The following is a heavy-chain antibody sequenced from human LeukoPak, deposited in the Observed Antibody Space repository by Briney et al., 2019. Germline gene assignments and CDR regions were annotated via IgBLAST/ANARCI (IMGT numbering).Heavy chain of an antibody. Sequence: GGSLRLSCAASGFTFSPYWMHRVRQVPGKGLVWVSRISSDGSGTIYADSVKGRFTISRDNAKNTLYLQMDSLRAEDTAVYYCARDRGGSGPTTVDYWGQGTLVTVSS. CDR2: ISSDGSGT. V-gene: IGHV3-74*01. D-gene: IGHD6-19*01. CDR1: GFTFSPYW. J-gene: IGHJ4*02. CDR3: ARDRGGSGPTTVDY.